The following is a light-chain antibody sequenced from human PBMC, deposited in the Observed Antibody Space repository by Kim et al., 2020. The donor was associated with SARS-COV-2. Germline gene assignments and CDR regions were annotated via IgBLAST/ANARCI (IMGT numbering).Light chain of an antibody. CDR1: QYISNS. V-gene: IGKV1-33*01. CDR2: DAS. CDR3: QQCGNLPYT. J-gene: IGKJ2*01. Sequence: SASVGDRVTIPCQARQYISNSLNWYQQKPGKAPKRLIYDASNLETGVPSRFIGSGSGIVFTFTIDSLQPEDIATYYCQQCGNLPYTFGQGTKLEI.